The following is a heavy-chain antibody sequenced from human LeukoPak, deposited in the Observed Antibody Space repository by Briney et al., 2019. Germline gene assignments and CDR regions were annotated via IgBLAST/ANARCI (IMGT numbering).Heavy chain of an antibody. V-gene: IGHV3-21*06. D-gene: IGHD1-26*01. J-gene: IGHJ4*02. CDR2: ISITSTYI. CDR1: GFTFRDFY. Sequence: PGGSLRLSCAASGFTFRDFYMTWSPQAPGKGVEWVSAISITSTYIYYAHSMGGRFIISRDNARNSLYLEMNSLRAEDTAVYYCARIIGISGTYPTAYWGQGTLVTVSS. CDR3: ARIIGISGTYPTAY.